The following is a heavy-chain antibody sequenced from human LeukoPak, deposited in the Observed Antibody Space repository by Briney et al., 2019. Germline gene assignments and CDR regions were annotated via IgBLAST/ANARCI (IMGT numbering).Heavy chain of an antibody. D-gene: IGHD6-19*01. Sequence: SETLSLTCAVYGGSFSGYYWSWIRQPPGKGLEWIGEINHSGSTNYNPSLKSRVTISVGTSKNQFSLKLSSVTAADTAVYYCARGRYSSGPRYYYYYYGMDVWGQGTTVTVSS. V-gene: IGHV4-34*01. J-gene: IGHJ6*02. CDR3: ARGRYSSGPRYYYYYYGMDV. CDR2: INHSGST. CDR1: GGSFSGYY.